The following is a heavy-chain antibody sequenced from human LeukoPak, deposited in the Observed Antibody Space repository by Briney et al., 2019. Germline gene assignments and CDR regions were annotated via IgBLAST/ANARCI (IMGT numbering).Heavy chain of an antibody. J-gene: IGHJ4*02. Sequence: GGSLRLSCAASGFTFSSYSMNWVRQAPGKGLEWVSSISSSSSYIYYADSVKGRFTISRDNAKNSLYLQMNSLRAEDTAMYYCARDEYYDSSGYYYEGIWGQGTLVTVSS. D-gene: IGHD3-22*01. CDR2: ISSSSSYI. CDR3: ARDEYYDSSGYYYEGI. V-gene: IGHV3-21*01. CDR1: GFTFSSYS.